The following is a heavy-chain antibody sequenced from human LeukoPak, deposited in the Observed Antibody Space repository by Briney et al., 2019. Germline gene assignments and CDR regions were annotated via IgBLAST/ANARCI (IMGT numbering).Heavy chain of an antibody. CDR2: IYPRDGST. CDR3: ARDQEGFDF. Sequence: ASVKVSCKASGHTFTSNYIHWVRQAPGQGLEWMGMIYPRDGSTSYAQKFQGRVTVTRDTSTSTVHMELSGLRSEDTAVYYCARDQEGFDFWGQGTLVTVSS. CDR1: GHTFTSNY. J-gene: IGHJ4*02. V-gene: IGHV1-46*01.